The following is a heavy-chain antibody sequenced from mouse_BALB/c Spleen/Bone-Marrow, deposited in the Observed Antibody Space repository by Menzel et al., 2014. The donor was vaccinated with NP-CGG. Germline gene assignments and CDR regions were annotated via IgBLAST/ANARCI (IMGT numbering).Heavy chain of an antibody. CDR1: GLTFSSYT. J-gene: IGHJ2*01. CDR3: ARQIYFPYFDY. D-gene: IGHD2-1*01. V-gene: IGHV5-12-2*01. CDR2: ISNGGGST. Sequence: EVQLQQSGGGLVQPGGSLKLSCAASGLTFSSYTMSWVRQTPEERLEWVAYISNGGGSTYYPDTVKGRFTISRDNAKNTLYLQMSSLKSEGTAMYYCARQIYFPYFDYWGQGTTLTVSS.